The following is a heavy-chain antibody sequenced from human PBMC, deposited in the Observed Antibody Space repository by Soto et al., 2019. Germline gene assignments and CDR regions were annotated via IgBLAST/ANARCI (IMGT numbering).Heavy chain of an antibody. CDR2: IKQDGTEK. Sequence: EVQLVEAGGGLVQPGGSLRLSCAASGFTFSSYWMSWVRQAPGKGLEWVASIKQDGTEKYYVDSVEGRFSISRDNPKNTLCIKINGLIVDDTAVCYCERGGGHFAPWGQGALVPVSS. V-gene: IGHV3-7*01. D-gene: IGHD3-16*01. CDR1: GFTFSSYW. J-gene: IGHJ5*02. CDR3: ERGGGHFAP.